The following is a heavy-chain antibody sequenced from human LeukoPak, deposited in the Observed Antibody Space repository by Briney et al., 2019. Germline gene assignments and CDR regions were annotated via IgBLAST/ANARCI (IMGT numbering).Heavy chain of an antibody. D-gene: IGHD6-13*01. Sequence: GESLKISCKASGYSFSNYWIGWVRQMTVKGLEWMGIIYPGNSETRYSPSFQGQVTMSADKSISTAYMELSRPRSDDTAVYYCARVWSSSWYGNFDYWGEGTLVTVSS. CDR1: GYSFSNYW. J-gene: IGHJ4*02. CDR2: IYPGNSET. V-gene: IGHV5-51*01. CDR3: ARVWSSSWYGNFDY.